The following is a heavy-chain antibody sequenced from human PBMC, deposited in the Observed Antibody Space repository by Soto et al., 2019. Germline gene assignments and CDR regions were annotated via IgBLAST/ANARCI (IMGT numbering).Heavy chain of an antibody. CDR2: MNPNSGNT. D-gene: IGHD2-15*01. CDR1: GYTFTSYD. CDR3: ARIALYSCSGGRCAFDY. V-gene: IGHV1-8*01. Sequence: ASVKVSCKASGYTFTSYDINWVRQATGQGLEWMGWMNPNSGNTGYAQKFQGRVTMTRNTSISTAYMELSSLRSEDTAVYYCARIALYSCSGGRCAFDYWGQGTLVTVSS. J-gene: IGHJ4*02.